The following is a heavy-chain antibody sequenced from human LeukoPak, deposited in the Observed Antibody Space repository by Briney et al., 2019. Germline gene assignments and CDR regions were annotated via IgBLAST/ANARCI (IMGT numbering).Heavy chain of an antibody. V-gene: IGHV1-3*01. CDR1: GYTFTSYA. Sequence: GASVKVSCKASGYTFTSYAMHWVRQAPGQRLEWMGWINAGNGNKKYSQKFQGRVTITRDTSASTAYMELSSLRSEDTAVYYCAKSTYYDYVWGSYRLDYWGQGTLVTVSS. CDR2: INAGNGNK. CDR3: AKSTYYDYVWGSYRLDY. D-gene: IGHD3-16*02. J-gene: IGHJ4*02.